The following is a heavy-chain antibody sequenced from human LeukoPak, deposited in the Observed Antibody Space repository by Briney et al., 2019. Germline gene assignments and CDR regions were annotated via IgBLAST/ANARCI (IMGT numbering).Heavy chain of an antibody. CDR1: GFTFSDYY. Sequence: GGSLRLSCAASGFTFSDYYMSWIRQAPGKGLEWVSYISRGGSTTYYADSVKGRFTISRDNAKNSLYLQMNSLRAEDTAVYYCGGITRYYFDYWGQGTLVTVSS. V-gene: IGHV3-11*04. J-gene: IGHJ4*02. D-gene: IGHD4-23*01. CDR3: GGITRYYFDY. CDR2: ISRGGSTT.